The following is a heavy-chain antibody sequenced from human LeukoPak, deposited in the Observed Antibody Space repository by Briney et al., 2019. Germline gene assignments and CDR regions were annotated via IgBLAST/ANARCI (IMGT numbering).Heavy chain of an antibody. CDR2: ISGSGGST. J-gene: IGHJ4*02. CDR3: PKDREYCSSTSCYATRLDY. CDR1: GFTFSSYA. Sequence: GGSLRLSCAASGFTFSSYAMSWVRQAPGKGLELVSAISGSGGSTYYADSVKGRFTISRDNSKNTLYLQMNSLRAEDTAVYYCPKDREYCSSTSCYATRLDYWGQGTLVTVSS. V-gene: IGHV3-23*01. D-gene: IGHD2-2*01.